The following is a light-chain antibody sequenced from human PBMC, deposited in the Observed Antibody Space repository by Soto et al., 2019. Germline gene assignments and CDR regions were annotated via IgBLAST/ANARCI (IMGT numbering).Light chain of an antibody. CDR2: DAS. CDR1: QSFSDY. Sequence: EIVLTQSPATLSLSPGERATLSCRASQSFSDYLAWYQQKPGQAPRLLIYDASRRATGIPARFSGSGSGTGFTLTITSLEPEDFAVYYCQQRSNWPLTFGQGTRLEIK. V-gene: IGKV3-11*01. J-gene: IGKJ5*01. CDR3: QQRSNWPLT.